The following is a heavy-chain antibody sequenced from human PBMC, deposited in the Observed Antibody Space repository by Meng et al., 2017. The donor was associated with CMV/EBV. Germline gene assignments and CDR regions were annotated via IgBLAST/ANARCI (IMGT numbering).Heavy chain of an antibody. CDR3: ARDGQPYDYVWGSYRPHHFDY. J-gene: IGHJ4*02. CDR1: GYTFTSYA. Sequence: SVKVSCKASGYTFTSYAISWVRQAPGQGLEWMGGIIPILGIANYAQKFQGRVTITADKSTSTAYMELSSLRSEDTAVYYCARDGQPYDYVWGSYRPHHFDYWGQGTLVTVSS. CDR2: IIPILGIA. D-gene: IGHD3-16*02. V-gene: IGHV1-69*10.